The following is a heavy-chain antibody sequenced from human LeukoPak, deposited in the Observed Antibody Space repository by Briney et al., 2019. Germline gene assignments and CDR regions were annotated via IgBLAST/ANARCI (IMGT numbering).Heavy chain of an antibody. CDR1: GYRFTSYW. Sequence: KAGESLKVSCTGSGYRFTSYWIGWVRQMPGKGLEWMGIVYPGDSDSRYSPSFQGQVTISADKSLSTAYLQWSSLKASDTAIYYCARQPCGSWSYGMDVWGKGTTVTVSS. CDR3: ARQPCGSWSYGMDV. CDR2: VYPGDSDS. V-gene: IGHV5-51*01. D-gene: IGHD3-10*01. J-gene: IGHJ6*04.